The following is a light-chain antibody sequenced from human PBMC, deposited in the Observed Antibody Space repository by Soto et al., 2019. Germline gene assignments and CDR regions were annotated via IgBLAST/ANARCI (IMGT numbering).Light chain of an antibody. CDR3: AAWDDSLSAPYV. V-gene: IGLV1-47*02. CDR2: SNN. Sequence: QSVLTQPPSASGTPGQRVTISCSGSSSNIGSNYVYWYQQLPGTAPKLLIYSNNQRPSWVPDRFSGSKSGTSASLAISGLRSEDEADYYCAAWDDSLSAPYVFGTGTKLTVL. CDR1: SSNIGSNY. J-gene: IGLJ1*01.